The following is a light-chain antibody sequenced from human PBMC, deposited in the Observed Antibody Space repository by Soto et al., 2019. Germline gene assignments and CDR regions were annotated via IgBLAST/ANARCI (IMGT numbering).Light chain of an antibody. CDR3: QQYYDLPIA. Sequence: DIQMTQSPSSLFASVGGRVTITRQASQDIDKFLNWYQQKPGKAPKLLIDDASNLETGVPSRFSGSGSGTDFTFIISSLQPEDIATYYCQQYYDLPIAFGQGTRLEIK. J-gene: IGKJ5*01. CDR2: DAS. CDR1: QDIDKF. V-gene: IGKV1-33*01.